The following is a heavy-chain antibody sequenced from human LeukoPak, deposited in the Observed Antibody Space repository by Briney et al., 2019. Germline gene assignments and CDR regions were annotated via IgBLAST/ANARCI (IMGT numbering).Heavy chain of an antibody. CDR2: IYYSGST. Sequence: SETLSLTCTVSGGSISSSSYYWGWIRQPPGKGLEWIGSIYYSGSTYYNPSLKSRVTISVDTSKNQFSLKLSSVTAADTAVYYCARAPRYYYGSGSYYHVDYWGQGTLVTVSS. J-gene: IGHJ4*02. CDR1: GGSISSSSYY. V-gene: IGHV4-39*07. D-gene: IGHD3-10*01. CDR3: ARAPRYYYGSGSYYHVDY.